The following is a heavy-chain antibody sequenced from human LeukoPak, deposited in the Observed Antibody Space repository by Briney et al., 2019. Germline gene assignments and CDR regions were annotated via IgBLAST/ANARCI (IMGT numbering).Heavy chain of an antibody. CDR3: VKDWSGTMIATWFDP. Sequence: GGSLRLSCAASGFTFSSYAMHWVRQAPGKGLEWVAVISYDGSNKYYADSVKGRFTISRDNAKNTLYLQMNSLRAEDTAVYYGVKDWSGTMIATWFDPWGQGTLVTVSS. CDR2: ISYDGSNK. J-gene: IGHJ5*02. V-gene: IGHV3-30*04. CDR1: GFTFSSYA. D-gene: IGHD3-22*01.